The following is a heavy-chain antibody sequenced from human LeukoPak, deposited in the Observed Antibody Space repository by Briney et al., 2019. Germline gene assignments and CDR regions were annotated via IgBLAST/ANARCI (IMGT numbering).Heavy chain of an antibody. CDR1: GYTFSNYG. V-gene: IGHV1-18*01. Sequence: ASVKVSCKASGYTFSNYGISWVRQAPGQGLEWMGWISADNGNTNYAQKVQGRVTITTDESTSTAYMELSSLRSEDTAVYYCARDGPPYSSSPAHYMDVWGKGTTVTVSS. D-gene: IGHD6-6*01. CDR2: ISADNGNT. CDR3: ARDGPPYSSSPAHYMDV. J-gene: IGHJ6*03.